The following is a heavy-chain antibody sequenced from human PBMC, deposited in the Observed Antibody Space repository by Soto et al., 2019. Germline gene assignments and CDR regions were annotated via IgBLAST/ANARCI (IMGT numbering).Heavy chain of an antibody. J-gene: IGHJ4*02. CDR3: AVGYSSSSVGY. Sequence: EVQLVESGGGLVQPGGSLRLSCAASGFTVSSNYMSWVRQAPGKGLEWVSVIYSGGSTYYADSVKGRFTISRDNSKNTLYLQMNSLRAEDTAVYSCAVGYSSSSVGYWGQGTLVTVSS. CDR2: IYSGGST. V-gene: IGHV3-66*01. CDR1: GFTVSSNY. D-gene: IGHD6-6*01.